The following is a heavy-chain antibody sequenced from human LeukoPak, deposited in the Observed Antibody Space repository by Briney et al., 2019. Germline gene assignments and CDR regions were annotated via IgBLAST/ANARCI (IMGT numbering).Heavy chain of an antibody. Sequence: GGSLKLSCAASGFTFSTYAMSWVRQAPGKGLEWVSTIGGSGGGTYYAESVKGRFIISRDTSKNTLFLQMNSLRAEDTALYYCARNDFGSGWLGDYWGQGTLVTVFS. CDR1: GFTFSTYA. D-gene: IGHD6-19*01. J-gene: IGHJ4*02. CDR2: IGGSGGGT. CDR3: ARNDFGSGWLGDY. V-gene: IGHV3-23*01.